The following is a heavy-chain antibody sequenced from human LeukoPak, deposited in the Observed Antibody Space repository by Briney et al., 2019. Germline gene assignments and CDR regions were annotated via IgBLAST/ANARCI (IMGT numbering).Heavy chain of an antibody. V-gene: IGHV3-30*02. D-gene: IGHD4-17*01. CDR2: IRYDGSNK. Sequence: PGGSLRLSCAASGFTFSSYGMHWVRQAPGKGLEWVAFIRYDGSNKYYADSVKGRFTISRDNSKNTLYLQMNSLRAEDTAVYYRAPGLTVTNPSWGQGTLVTVSS. CDR1: GFTFSSYG. J-gene: IGHJ5*02. CDR3: APGLTVTNPS.